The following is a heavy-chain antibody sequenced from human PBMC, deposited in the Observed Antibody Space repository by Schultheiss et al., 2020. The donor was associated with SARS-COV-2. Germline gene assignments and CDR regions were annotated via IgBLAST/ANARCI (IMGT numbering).Heavy chain of an antibody. V-gene: IGHV1-18*01. CDR2: ISAYNGNT. Sequence: ASVKVSCKASGYTFTSYGISWVRQAPGQGLEWMGWISAYNGNTNYAQKFQGRVTITADKSTSTAYMELSSLRSEDTAVYYCARDPDFWSGYSGPDKGYYYGMDVWGQGTTVTVSS. J-gene: IGHJ6*02. CDR1: GYTFTSYG. D-gene: IGHD3-3*01. CDR3: ARDPDFWSGYSGPDKGYYYGMDV.